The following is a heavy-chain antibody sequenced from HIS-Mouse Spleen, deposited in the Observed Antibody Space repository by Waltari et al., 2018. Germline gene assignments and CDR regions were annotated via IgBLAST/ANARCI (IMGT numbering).Heavy chain of an antibody. CDR1: GGSISSSSYY. D-gene: IGHD6-13*01. CDR3: AREIPYSSSWYDWYFDL. V-gene: IGHV4-39*07. J-gene: IGHJ2*01. CDR2: IYYSGCT. Sequence: QLQLQESGPGLVKPSETLSLTCTVSGGSISSSSYYWGWIRQPPGKGLEWIGSIYYSGCTYYHPSLKSRVTISVDTSKNQFSLKLSSVTAADMAVYYCAREIPYSSSWYDWYFDLWGRGTLVTVSS.